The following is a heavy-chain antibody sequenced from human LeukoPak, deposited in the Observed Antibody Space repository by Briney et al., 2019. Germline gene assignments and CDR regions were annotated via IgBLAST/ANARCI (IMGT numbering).Heavy chain of an antibody. CDR3: ARDSGSTVVADNDAFDI. CDR2: INCNSGDT. CDR1: AYTFTGYY. Sequence: ASVKVSCKASAYTFTGYYLHWVRQSPGQELEWMGWINCNSGDTNYGQKFQGRVTMTRDTSISTAYMELSRLRSDDTAVYYCARDSGSTVVADNDAFDIWGQGTMVTVSS. V-gene: IGHV1-2*02. D-gene: IGHD5-12*01. J-gene: IGHJ3*02.